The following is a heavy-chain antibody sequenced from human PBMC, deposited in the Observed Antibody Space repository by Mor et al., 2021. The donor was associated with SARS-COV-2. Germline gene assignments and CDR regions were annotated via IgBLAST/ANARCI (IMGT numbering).Heavy chain of an antibody. V-gene: IGHV3-74*01. J-gene: IGHJ4*02. D-gene: IGHD4-17*01. CDR3: ARGVDYGDYFDY. Sequence: ADSVKGRFTISRDNAKNTLYLQMNSLRAEDTAVYYCARGVDYGDYFDYWCQ.